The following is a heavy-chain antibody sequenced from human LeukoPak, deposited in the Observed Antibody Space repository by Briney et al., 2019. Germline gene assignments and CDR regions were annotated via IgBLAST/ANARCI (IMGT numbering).Heavy chain of an antibody. J-gene: IGHJ4*02. D-gene: IGHD2-15*01. CDR3: FKVKDMTAWAFEY. CDR1: GFSFTDAW. Sequence: GGSLRLSCAASGFSFTDAWMSWIRQAPGKGLEWVGRIKSKRGGGTADFAAPVQGRFSISRDDSKNTVSLQLNSLKTEDTAVYYCFKVKDMTAWAFEYWGRGTLVTVSS. CDR2: IKSKRGGGTA. V-gene: IGHV3-15*01.